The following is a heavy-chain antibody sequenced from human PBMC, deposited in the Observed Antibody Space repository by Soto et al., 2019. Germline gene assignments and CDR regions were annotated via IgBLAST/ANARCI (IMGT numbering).Heavy chain of an antibody. CDR2: IWYDGGYE. D-gene: IGHD6-13*01. J-gene: IGHJ4*02. CDR1: GFTFSSYG. Sequence: QVQLVEAGGGVVQPGRSLRLSCAAAGFTFSSYGMHWVLQAPGKGLGWVAVIWYDGGYEYYADSVKGRFTISRDNSKNTLYLQMNRLRDEDTAVYYCAIDDVSATAGRRAFDYCGQGTLVTVSS. V-gene: IGHV3-33*01. CDR3: AIDDVSATAGRRAFDY.